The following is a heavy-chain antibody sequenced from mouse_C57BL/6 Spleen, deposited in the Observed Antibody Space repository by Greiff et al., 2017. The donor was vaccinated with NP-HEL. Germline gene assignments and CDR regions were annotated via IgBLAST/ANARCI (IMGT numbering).Heavy chain of an antibody. CDR3: ARHLYYGNSYYYAMDY. J-gene: IGHJ4*01. CDR1: EYEFPSHD. V-gene: IGHV5-2*01. D-gene: IGHD2-1*01. CDR2: INSDGGST. Sequence: EVKLMESGGGLVQPGESLKLSCESNEYEFPSHDMSWVRKTPEKRLELVAAINSDGGSTYYPDTMERRFIISRDNTKKTLYLHMSSLRSEDTALYYCARHLYYGNSYYYAMDYWGQGTSVTVSS.